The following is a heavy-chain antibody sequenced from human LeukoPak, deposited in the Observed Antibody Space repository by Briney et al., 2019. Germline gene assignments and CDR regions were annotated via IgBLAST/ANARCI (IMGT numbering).Heavy chain of an antibody. CDR1: GFTFSSYT. Sequence: GGSLRLSCAASGFTFSSYTMNWVRQAPGKGLEWVSSISSTSSYIFYADSVKGRFTIYRDNAKTSLYLQMNRLRAEDTAVYYCARDLQLWSREFDYWGQGALVTVSS. CDR2: ISSTSSYI. D-gene: IGHD3-10*01. J-gene: IGHJ4*02. V-gene: IGHV3-21*06. CDR3: ARDLQLWSREFDY.